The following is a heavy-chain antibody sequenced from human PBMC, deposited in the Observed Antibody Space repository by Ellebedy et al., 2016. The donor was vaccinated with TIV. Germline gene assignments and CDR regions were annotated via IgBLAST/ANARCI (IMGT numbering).Heavy chain of an antibody. CDR3: ARGGIAARQGRTYYMDV. CDR2: ISSSSSYI. J-gene: IGHJ6*03. D-gene: IGHD6-6*01. Sequence: GGSLRLSXAASGFTFSSYSMNWVRQAPGKGLEWVSSISSSSSYIYYADSVKGRFTISRDNAKNSLYLQMNSLRAEDTAVYYCARGGIAARQGRTYYMDVWGKGTTVTVSS. V-gene: IGHV3-21*01. CDR1: GFTFSSYS.